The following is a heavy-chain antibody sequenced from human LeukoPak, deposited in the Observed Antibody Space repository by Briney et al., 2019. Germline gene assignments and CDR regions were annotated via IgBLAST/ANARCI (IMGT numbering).Heavy chain of an antibody. V-gene: IGHV3-23*01. Sequence: GGTLRLSCAASGFTFSSHGMNWVRQAPGKGLEWVSGIRGDGVTTYYADSVKGRFTISRDNAKNSLYLQMNSLRAEDTAVYYCAELGITMIGGVWGKGTTVTISS. J-gene: IGHJ6*04. D-gene: IGHD3-10*02. CDR1: GFTFSSHG. CDR2: IRGDGVTT. CDR3: AELGITMIGGV.